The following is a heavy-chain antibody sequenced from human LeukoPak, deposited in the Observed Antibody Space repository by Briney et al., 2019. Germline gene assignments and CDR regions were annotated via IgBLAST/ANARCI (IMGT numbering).Heavy chain of an antibody. Sequence: SETLSLTCTVSGGAISIYYWSWIRQPPGKGRDWSGYIYSSGTTNHNPSLKSRVTISVDPSKNQFSLKLSSVTAADPAVYYCARDGSSGWYGAFQHWGQGTLVTVSS. CDR1: GGAISIYY. J-gene: IGHJ1*01. V-gene: IGHV4-59*01. CDR2: IYSSGTT. D-gene: IGHD6-19*01. CDR3: ARDGSSGWYGAFQH.